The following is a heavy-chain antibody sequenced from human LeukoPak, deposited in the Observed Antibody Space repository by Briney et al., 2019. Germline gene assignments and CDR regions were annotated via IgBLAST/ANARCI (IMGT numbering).Heavy chain of an antibody. CDR3: AGAPPFDY. J-gene: IGHJ4*02. CDR1: GGSFSGYY. CDR2: INHSGST. V-gene: IGHV4-34*01. Sequence: PSETLSLTCAVCGGSFSGYYWSWIRQPPGKGLEWIGEINHSGSTNYNPSLKSRVTISVDTSKNQFSLKLSSVTAADTAVYYCAGAPPFDYWGQGTLVTVSS.